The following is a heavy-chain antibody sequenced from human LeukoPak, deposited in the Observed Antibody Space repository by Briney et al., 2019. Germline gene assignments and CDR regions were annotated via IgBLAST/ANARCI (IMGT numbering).Heavy chain of an antibody. CDR3: ARGAIYCSSTSCYVARTAFDY. D-gene: IGHD2-2*01. J-gene: IGHJ4*02. V-gene: IGHV1-69*01. CDR2: IIPIFGTA. CDR1: GGTFSSYA. Sequence: GSSVKVSCKASGGTFSSYAISWVRQAPGQGLEWMGGIIPIFGTANYAQKFQGRVTITADESTSTAYMELSSLRSEDTAVYYCARGAIYCSSTSCYVARTAFDYWGQGTLVTVSS.